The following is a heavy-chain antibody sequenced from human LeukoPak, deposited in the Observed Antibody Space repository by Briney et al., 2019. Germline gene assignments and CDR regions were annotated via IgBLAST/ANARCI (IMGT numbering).Heavy chain of an antibody. CDR3: ARDPRYLYDSSDYFPHYFDY. CDR2: IIPIFGTA. V-gene: IGHV1-69*01. D-gene: IGHD3-22*01. J-gene: IGHJ4*02. Sequence: SVTVSCTASGGTFSSYAISWVRQAPGQGLEWMGGIIPIFGTANYAQKFQGRVTITADESTSTTYMGLSSLRSEDTAVHYCARDPRYLYDSSDYFPHYFDYWGQGTLVTVSS. CDR1: GGTFSSYA.